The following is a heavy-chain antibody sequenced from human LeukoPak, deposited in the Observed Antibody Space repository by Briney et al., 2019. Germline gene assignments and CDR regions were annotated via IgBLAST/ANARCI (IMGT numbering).Heavy chain of an antibody. J-gene: IGHJ5*02. CDR2: VNYSGSST. CDR3: ARGNYWFDP. V-gene: IGHV4-34*01. Sequence: SETLSLTCDVSGGSLSGYYWSWIRQSPGKGLEWIGEVNYSGSSTNYNPSLKSRVTMSVDTSKNQFSLKLSSVTAADTAVYYCARGNYWFDPWGQGTLVTVSS. CDR1: GGSLSGYY.